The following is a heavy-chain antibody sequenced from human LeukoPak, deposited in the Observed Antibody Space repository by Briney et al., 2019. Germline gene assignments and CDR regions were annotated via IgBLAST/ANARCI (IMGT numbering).Heavy chain of an antibody. CDR3: ARVEGIQPWWRGMDV. CDR2: IRAYNGNT. J-gene: IGHJ6*04. Sequence: GASVKVSCKASGYTFTSYGISWVRQAPGQGLEWMGWIRAYNGNTNYAQKLQGRVTMTTDTSTATAYMELRSLRSDDTAVYYCARVEGIQPWWRGMDVWGKGTTVTVSS. CDR1: GYTFTSYG. V-gene: IGHV1-18*04. D-gene: IGHD5-18*01.